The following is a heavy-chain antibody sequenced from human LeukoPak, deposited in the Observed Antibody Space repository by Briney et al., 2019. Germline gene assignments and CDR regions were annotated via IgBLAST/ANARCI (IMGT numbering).Heavy chain of an antibody. V-gene: IGHV3-15*01. CDR2: IKSKIVGGTT. J-gene: IGHJ1*01. Sequence: GGSLRLSCAASGLTFINAWMSGVGKAPGKGLHWVGRIKSKIVGGTTDYAAPVKGRFTISRDDLKDTLYLQMDSLKTEDTAVYYCSTLRGSSSQYFQHWGQGTLVTVSS. CDR3: STLRGSSSQYFQH. D-gene: IGHD6-13*01. CDR1: GLTFINAW.